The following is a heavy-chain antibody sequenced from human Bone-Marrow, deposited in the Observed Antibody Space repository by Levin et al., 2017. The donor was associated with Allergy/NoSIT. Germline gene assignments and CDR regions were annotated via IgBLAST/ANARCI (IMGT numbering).Heavy chain of an antibody. J-gene: IGHJ3*01. CDR3: ARDGGGIYSSGWYYAFDF. CDR1: SASMRGYY. V-gene: IGHV4-59*01. Sequence: KASETLSLTCTVSSASMRGYYWSWIRQPPGKGLEWIGYIYYNGSADYNPALKSRVTISIDTSKKQFSLELRSVTTGDTAVYYCARDGGGIYSSGWYYAFDFWGQGTMVAVSS. CDR2: IYYNGSA. D-gene: IGHD6-19*01.